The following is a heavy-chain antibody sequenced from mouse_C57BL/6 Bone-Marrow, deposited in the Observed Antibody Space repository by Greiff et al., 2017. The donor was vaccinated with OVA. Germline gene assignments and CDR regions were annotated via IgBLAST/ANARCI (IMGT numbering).Heavy chain of an antibody. Sequence: QVQLKESDAELVKPGASVKISCKVSGYTFTDHTIHWMKQRPEQGLEWIGYIYPRDGSTKYNEKFKGKATLTADKSSSTAYMQLNSLTSEDSAVYFCAREGDCYYPYYAMDYWGQGTSVTVSS. D-gene: IGHD2-3*01. CDR3: AREGDCYYPYYAMDY. V-gene: IGHV1-78*01. J-gene: IGHJ4*01. CDR2: IYPRDGST. CDR1: GYTFTDHT.